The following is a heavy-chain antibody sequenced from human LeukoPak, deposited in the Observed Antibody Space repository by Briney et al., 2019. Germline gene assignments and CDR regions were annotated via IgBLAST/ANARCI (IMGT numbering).Heavy chain of an antibody. J-gene: IGHJ4*02. D-gene: IGHD5-18*01. CDR1: GYTFTSYY. Sequence: GASVKVSCKASGYTFTSYYMHWVRQAPGQGLEWMGIINPSGGSTSYAQKFQGRVTMTRDTSTSTVYMELSRLRSDDTAVYYCARVYRSGSIYGQGYFDNWGQGTLVTVSS. CDR3: ARVYRSGSIYGQGYFDN. V-gene: IGHV1-46*01. CDR2: INPSGGST.